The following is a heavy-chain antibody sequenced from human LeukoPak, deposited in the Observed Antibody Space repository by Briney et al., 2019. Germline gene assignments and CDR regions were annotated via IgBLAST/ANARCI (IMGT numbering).Heavy chain of an antibody. CDR3: ARDLTRYGGSVEGAFDI. D-gene: IGHD4-23*01. V-gene: IGHV3-30-3*01. Sequence: GRSLRLSCAASGFTFSSYAMHWVRQAPGKGLEWVAVISYDGSNKYYADSVKGRFTISRDNSKNTLYLQMNSLRAEDTAVYYCARDLTRYGGSVEGAFDIWGQGTMVTVSS. CDR1: GFTFSSYA. CDR2: ISYDGSNK. J-gene: IGHJ3*02.